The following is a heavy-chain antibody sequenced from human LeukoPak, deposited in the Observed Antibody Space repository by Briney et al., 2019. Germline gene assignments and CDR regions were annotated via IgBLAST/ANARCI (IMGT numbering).Heavy chain of an antibody. CDR2: IYYSGGT. D-gene: IGHD4-23*01. Sequence: PSETLSLTCTVSGGSISSYYWSWIRQPPGKGLEWIGYIYYSGGTNYNPSLKSRVTISVDTSKNQFSLKLSSVTAADTAVYYCARYLDYGGNSRVFQHWGQGTLVTVSS. J-gene: IGHJ1*01. V-gene: IGHV4-59*12. CDR3: ARYLDYGGNSRVFQH. CDR1: GGSISSYY.